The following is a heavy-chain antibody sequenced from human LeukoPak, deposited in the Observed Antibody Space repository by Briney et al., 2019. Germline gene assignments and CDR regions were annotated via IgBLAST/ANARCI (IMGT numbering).Heavy chain of an antibody. V-gene: IGHV1-69*13. CDR1: GGTFNSYA. CDR3: ARGTATVTGYFQH. CDR2: IIPIFGTA. J-gene: IGHJ1*01. D-gene: IGHD4-17*01. Sequence: SVKVSCKAPGGTFNSYAISWVRQAPGQGLEWMGGIIPIFGTANYAQKFQGRVTITADESTSTAYMELSSLRSEDTAVYYCARGTATVTGYFQHWGQGTLVTVSS.